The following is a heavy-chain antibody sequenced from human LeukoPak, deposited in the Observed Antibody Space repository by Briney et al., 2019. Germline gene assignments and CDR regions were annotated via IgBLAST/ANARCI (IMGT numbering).Heavy chain of an antibody. V-gene: IGHV4-39*07. CDR3: ARVLVIMDV. CDR1: GGSISSSSYY. J-gene: IGHJ6*03. CDR2: IYYSGST. D-gene: IGHD3-10*01. Sequence: SQTLSLTCTVSGGSISSSSYYWGWIRQPPGKGLEWIGSIYYSGSTYYNPSLKSRVTISVDTSKNQFSLKLSSVTAADTAVYYCARVLVIMDVWGKGTTVTVSS.